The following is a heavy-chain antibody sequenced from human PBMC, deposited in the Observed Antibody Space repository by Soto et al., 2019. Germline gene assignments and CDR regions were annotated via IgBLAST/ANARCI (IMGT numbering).Heavy chain of an antibody. Sequence: GASVKVACKASGGTFSSYAISWVRQAPGQGLEWMGGIIPIFGTANYAQKFQGRVTITADESTSTAYMELSSLRSEDTAVYYCAADTGNYDFWSGYYAHPSAFDIWGQGTMVTVSS. CDR1: GGTFSSYA. CDR2: IIPIFGTA. J-gene: IGHJ3*02. V-gene: IGHV1-69*13. CDR3: AADTGNYDFWSGYYAHPSAFDI. D-gene: IGHD3-3*01.